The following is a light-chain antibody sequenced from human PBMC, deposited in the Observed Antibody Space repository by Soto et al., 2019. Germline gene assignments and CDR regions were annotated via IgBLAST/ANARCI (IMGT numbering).Light chain of an antibody. CDR2: EDS. CDR1: SSDVGGYNY. Sequence: QSALTQPASVSGSPGQSITISCTGTSSDVGGYNYVSWYQQHPGKAPKLMIYEDSNRPSGVSNRFSGSKSGNTASLTISGLQAEDEADYYCSSYTSSSPWVFGGGTKVTVL. J-gene: IGLJ3*02. V-gene: IGLV2-14*01. CDR3: SSYTSSSPWV.